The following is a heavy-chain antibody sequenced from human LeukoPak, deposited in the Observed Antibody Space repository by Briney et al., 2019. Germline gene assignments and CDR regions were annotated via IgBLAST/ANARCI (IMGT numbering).Heavy chain of an antibody. CDR2: ISSSSRHI. Sequence: PGGSLRLSCAASGFTFHNYSMNWVRQAPGKVLEWVSSISSSSRHIFFADSVKGRFTIFRDNAKKSLSLQMNSLRAEDTAVYYCARLQCTGGTCYSSDAFDLWGQGTLVTVSS. CDR1: GFTFHNYS. J-gene: IGHJ3*01. D-gene: IGHD2-15*01. CDR3: ARLQCTGGTCYSSDAFDL. V-gene: IGHV3-21*01.